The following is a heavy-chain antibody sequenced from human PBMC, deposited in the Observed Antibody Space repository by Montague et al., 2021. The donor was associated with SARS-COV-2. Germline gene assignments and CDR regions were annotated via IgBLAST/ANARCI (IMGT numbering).Heavy chain of an antibody. CDR1: GGSISSYY. V-gene: IGHV4-59*08. J-gene: IGHJ3*02. Sequence: SETLSLTCTVSGGSISSYYWSWIRQPPGKGLEWIGYSYYSGSTNYNPSLKRRVTISVDTSKNQFSLKLSSVTAADTAVYYCARHTSERITMVQAFDIRGQGTMATVSS. CDR2: SYYSGST. CDR3: ARHTSERITMVQAFDI. D-gene: IGHD3-10*01.